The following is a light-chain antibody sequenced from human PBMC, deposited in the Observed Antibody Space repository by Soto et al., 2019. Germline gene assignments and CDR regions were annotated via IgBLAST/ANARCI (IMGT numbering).Light chain of an antibody. J-gene: IGKJ4*01. CDR3: QQYESSPLT. Sequence: EIVLTQSPDTLSLSPGERATLSCRASQSVSSALLAWYQQKPGQAPRLLIYRASTRATGIPDRLTGSGSGTDFTLDISRLEPEDFAVYYCQQYESSPLTFGGGTKVEIK. CDR2: RAS. CDR1: QSVSSAL. V-gene: IGKV3-20*01.